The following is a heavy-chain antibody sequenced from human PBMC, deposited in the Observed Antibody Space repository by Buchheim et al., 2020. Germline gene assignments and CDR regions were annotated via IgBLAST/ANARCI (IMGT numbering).Heavy chain of an antibody. V-gene: IGHV3-23*01. CDR2: ISGNGGST. CDR1: GFTFSSYA. D-gene: IGHD6-13*01. CDR3: AKSLYTISWSNFDY. Sequence: ELQLLESGGDLIQPGGSLRLSCVASGFTFSSYAMTWVRQAPGKGLEWVSTISGNGGSTYYADSVKGRFTISRDNSKNTLYLQVSGLRAEDTAEYYCAKSLYTISWSNFDYWGQGTL. J-gene: IGHJ4*02.